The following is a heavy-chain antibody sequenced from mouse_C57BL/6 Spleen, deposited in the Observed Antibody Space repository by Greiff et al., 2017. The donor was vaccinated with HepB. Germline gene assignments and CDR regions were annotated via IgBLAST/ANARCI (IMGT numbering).Heavy chain of an antibody. Sequence: EVKLMESGPVLVKPGASVKMSCKASGYTFTDYYMNWVKQSHGKSLEWIGVINPYNGGTSYNQKFKGKATLTVDKSSSTAYMELNSLTSEDSAVYYCARDEELTGTSRFAYWGQGTLVTVSA. D-gene: IGHD4-1*01. CDR1: GYTFTDYY. V-gene: IGHV1-19*01. CDR2: INPYNGGT. CDR3: ARDEELTGTSRFAY. J-gene: IGHJ3*01.